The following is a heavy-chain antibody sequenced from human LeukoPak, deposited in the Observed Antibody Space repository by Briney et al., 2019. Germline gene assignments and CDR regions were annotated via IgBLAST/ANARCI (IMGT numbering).Heavy chain of an antibody. CDR2: VSGDGGVT. V-gene: IGHV3-43*02. Sequence: GGSLRLSCAASGFTFRDFSMHWVRQAPGKGLEWVSLVSGDGGVTHYADSVKGRFTISRDNSKNSLYLQMSSLRVGDTAFYYCAKGNNSLSFNFDYWGQGTLVTVSS. D-gene: IGHD2/OR15-2a*01. CDR1: GFTFRDFS. J-gene: IGHJ4*02. CDR3: AKGNNSLSFNFDY.